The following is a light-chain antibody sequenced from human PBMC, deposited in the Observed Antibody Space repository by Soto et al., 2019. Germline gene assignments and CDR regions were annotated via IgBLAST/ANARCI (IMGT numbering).Light chain of an antibody. V-gene: IGKV3-15*01. Sequence: EIVRTQSPATLSVSPGESATLSCRAGQGVTTNFAWYKQKSGQSPRLLIYDVSIRATGVPARFSATGSETEFTLTISGLQSEDSAVYFCQQYNNWPFSFGQGTRLEIK. CDR1: QGVTTN. CDR2: DVS. J-gene: IGKJ5*01. CDR3: QQYNNWPFS.